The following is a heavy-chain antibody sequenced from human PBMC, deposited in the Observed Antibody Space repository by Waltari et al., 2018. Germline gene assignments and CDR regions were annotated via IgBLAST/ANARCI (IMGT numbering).Heavy chain of an antibody. D-gene: IGHD3-10*01. CDR1: GGTFSSYA. CDR3: ARGGVWFGKLRPTQTYWYFDL. J-gene: IGHJ2*01. Sequence: QVQLVQSGAEVKKPGSSVKVSCKASGGTFSSYAISWVRQAPGPGLEWMGGIIPIFGTANYAQKFQGRVTITADESTSTAYMELSSLRSEDTAVYYCARGGVWFGKLRPTQTYWYFDLWGRGTLVTVSS. CDR2: IIPIFGTA. V-gene: IGHV1-69*12.